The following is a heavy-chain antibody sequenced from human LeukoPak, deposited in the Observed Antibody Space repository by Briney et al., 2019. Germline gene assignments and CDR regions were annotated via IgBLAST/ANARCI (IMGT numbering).Heavy chain of an antibody. Sequence: ASVKVSCKASGYTFISYGISWVRQAPGQGLEWMGWISGYNANTNYAQNLQGRVSMTTNTFTSTAYMELRSLRSDDTAVYYCVRDDCSSTSCHIGNSFDYWGQGTLVTVSS. CDR2: ISGYNANT. V-gene: IGHV1-18*01. CDR1: GYTFISYG. D-gene: IGHD2-2*02. J-gene: IGHJ4*02. CDR3: VRDDCSSTSCHIGNSFDY.